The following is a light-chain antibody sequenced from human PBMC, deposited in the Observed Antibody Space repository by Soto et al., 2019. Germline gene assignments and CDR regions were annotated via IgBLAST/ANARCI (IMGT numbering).Light chain of an antibody. CDR2: GAS. CDR1: QSVSSSY. V-gene: IGKV3-20*01. J-gene: IGKJ5*01. CDR3: QQYGSSPPSST. Sequence: EIVLTQSPGTLSLSPVERATLSCRASQSVSSSYLAWYQQKPGQAPRLLIYGASNRATDIPDRFSGRGSGTDFTLTISRLEPEDFAVYYCQQYGSSPPSSTFGQGTRLEI.